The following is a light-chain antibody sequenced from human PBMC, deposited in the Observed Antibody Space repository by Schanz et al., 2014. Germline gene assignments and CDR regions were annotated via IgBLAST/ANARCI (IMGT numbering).Light chain of an antibody. V-gene: IGKV3-20*01. J-gene: IGKJ2*01. CDR1: QSVHINY. CDR2: GTS. Sequence: EIVLTQSPGTLSLSPGERATLSCRASQSVHINYLAWHQQKPGQAPRLLIYGTSIRATGIPDRFSGSGSGTDFTLTISSLQSEDFAVYYCQHYNNWPPYTFGQGTKVEIK. CDR3: QHYNNWPPYT.